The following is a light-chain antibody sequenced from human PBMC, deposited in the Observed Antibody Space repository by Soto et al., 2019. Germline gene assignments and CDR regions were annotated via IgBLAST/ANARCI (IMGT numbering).Light chain of an antibody. CDR3: QQYSNSPQT. Sequence: VMTHSPATLAVSRGERATLSCRASQSVSSNLAWYQQKPGQAPRLLIYGASTRATGIPARFSGSGSGTDFTLTISRLEPEDFAVYFCQQYSNSPQTFGQGTKV. CDR1: QSVSSN. V-gene: IGKV3-15*01. CDR2: GAS. J-gene: IGKJ1*01.